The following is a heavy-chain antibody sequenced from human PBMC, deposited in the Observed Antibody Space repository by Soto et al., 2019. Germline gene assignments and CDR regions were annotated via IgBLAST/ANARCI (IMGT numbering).Heavy chain of an antibody. V-gene: IGHV3-74*01. CDR1: QFSFSSYW. CDR2: INHDGSKT. J-gene: IGHJ4*02. D-gene: IGHD6-13*01. Sequence: VGSLRLSCAASQFSFSSYWMHWVRQVPGKGPAWVSRINHDGSKTEYADSVKGRFTISRDNTNNTLYLQMNSLRVEDTAMYYCVREPWGFSGTWYDYWGQGTLVTVSS. CDR3: VREPWGFSGTWYDY.